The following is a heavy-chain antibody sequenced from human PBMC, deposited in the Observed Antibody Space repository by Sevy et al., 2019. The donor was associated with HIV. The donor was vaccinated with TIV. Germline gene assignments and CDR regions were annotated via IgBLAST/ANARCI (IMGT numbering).Heavy chain of an antibody. CDR1: GFTFSSYG. CDR3: AKAARIAAAGTSYFDY. Sequence: GGSLRLSCAASGFTFSSYGMHWVRQAPGEGLKSVAVISYDGSNKYYADSVKGRFTISRDNSKNTLYLQMNSLRAEDTAVYYCAKAARIAAAGTSYFDYWGQGTLVTVSS. CDR2: ISYDGSNK. D-gene: IGHD6-13*01. J-gene: IGHJ4*02. V-gene: IGHV3-30*18.